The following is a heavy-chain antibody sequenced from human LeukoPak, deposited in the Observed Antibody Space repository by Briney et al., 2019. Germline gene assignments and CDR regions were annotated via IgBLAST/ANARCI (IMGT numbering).Heavy chain of an antibody. CDR3: ARQDPSVAGIDY. J-gene: IGHJ4*02. CDR1: GFTVSSNY. Sequence: GGSLRLSCAASGFTVSSNYMSWVRQAPGKGLEWVSVIYSGGGTYYADSVKGRFTISRDNSKNTLYLQMNSLRAEDTAVYYCARQDPSVAGIDYWGQGTLVTVSS. D-gene: IGHD6-19*01. V-gene: IGHV3-53*01. CDR2: IYSGGGT.